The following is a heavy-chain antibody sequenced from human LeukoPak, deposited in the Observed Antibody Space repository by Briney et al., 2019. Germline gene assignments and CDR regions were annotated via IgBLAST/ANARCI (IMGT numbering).Heavy chain of an antibody. CDR3: ARVNYYDSSGYYYFDY. CDR1: GFTFSSYS. CDR2: ISSSSSTI. V-gene: IGHV3-48*01. D-gene: IGHD3-22*01. J-gene: IGHJ4*02. Sequence: GGSLRLSCAASGFTFSSYSMNWVRQAPGKGLEWVSYISSSSSTIYYADSVEGRFTISRDNAKNSLYLQMNSLRAEDTAVYYCARVNYYDSSGYYYFDYWGQGTLVTVSS.